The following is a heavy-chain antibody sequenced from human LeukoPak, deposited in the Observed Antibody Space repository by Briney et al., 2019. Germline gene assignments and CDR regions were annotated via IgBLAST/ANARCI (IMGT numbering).Heavy chain of an antibody. V-gene: IGHV4-59*01. CDR3: ARTRDGYNSYYFDY. CDR2: IYYSGST. CDR1: GGSISSYY. J-gene: IGHJ4*02. Sequence: SETLSLTCTVSGGSISSYYWSWIRQPPGKGLEWIGYIYYSGSTNYNPSLKSRVTISVDTSKNQFSLKLSSVTAAGTAVYYCARTRDGYNSYYFDYWGQGTLVTVSS. D-gene: IGHD5-24*01.